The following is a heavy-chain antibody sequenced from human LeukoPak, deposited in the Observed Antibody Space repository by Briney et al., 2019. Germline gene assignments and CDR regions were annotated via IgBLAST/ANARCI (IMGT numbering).Heavy chain of an antibody. J-gene: IGHJ4*02. CDR3: VREYCGGDCYTYF. CDR1: GFSFSLYW. CDR2: LNSDGSVT. V-gene: IGHV3-74*01. Sequence: GGSLRLSCAASGFSFSLYWMHWVRQTPGKGLVWVSRLNSDGSVTSYADSVKGRFTISRDNAKNTLYLEMNSLRAEDTAVYYCVREYCGGDCYTYFWGQGTLVTVSS. D-gene: IGHD2-21*02.